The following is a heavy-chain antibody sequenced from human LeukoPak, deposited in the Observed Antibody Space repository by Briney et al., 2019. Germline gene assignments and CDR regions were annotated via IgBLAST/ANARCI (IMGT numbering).Heavy chain of an antibody. CDR3: ARGGRGHFDWLLYYYFDY. CDR2: ISYDGSNK. Sequence: PGRSLRLSCAASGFTFSSYAMHWVRQAPGKGLEWVAVISYDGSNKYYADSVKGRFTISRDNSKNTLYLQMNSLRAEDTAVYYCARGGRGHFDWLLYYYFDYWGQGTLVTVSS. J-gene: IGHJ4*02. CDR1: GFTFSSYA. V-gene: IGHV3-30*04. D-gene: IGHD3-9*01.